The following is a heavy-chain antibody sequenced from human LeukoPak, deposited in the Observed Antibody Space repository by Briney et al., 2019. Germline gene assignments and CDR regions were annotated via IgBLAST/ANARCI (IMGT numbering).Heavy chain of an antibody. CDR2: IYYSGST. CDR1: GGSISSYH. V-gene: IGHV4-59*01. Sequence: SETLSLTCTVSGGSISSYHWNWIRQPPGKGVEWIGYIYYSGSTNYNPSLRSRVTISVDTSKNQFSLKVSSVTAADTAVYYCARGPRDQTWFDPWGQGTRVTVSS. J-gene: IGHJ5*02. D-gene: IGHD2-2*01. CDR3: ARGPRDQTWFDP.